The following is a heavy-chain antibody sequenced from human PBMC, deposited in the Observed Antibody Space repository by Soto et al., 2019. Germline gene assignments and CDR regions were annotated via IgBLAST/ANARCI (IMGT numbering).Heavy chain of an antibody. Sequence: GWSLRLSCAASGFTFSSYAMSWVRQAPGKGLEWVSAISGSGGSTYYADSVKGRFTISRDNSKNTLYLQMNSLRAEDTAVYYCAKAIVVVPAAIAYFDYWGQGTLVTVSS. J-gene: IGHJ4*02. CDR2: ISGSGGST. D-gene: IGHD2-2*01. V-gene: IGHV3-23*01. CDR3: AKAIVVVPAAIAYFDY. CDR1: GFTFSSYA.